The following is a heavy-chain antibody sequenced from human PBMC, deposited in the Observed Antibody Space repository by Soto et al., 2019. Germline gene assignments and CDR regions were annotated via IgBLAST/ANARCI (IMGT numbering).Heavy chain of an antibody. Sequence: ASVKVSCKASGYTFTSYGISWVRQAPGQGLEWMGWISAYNGNTNYAQKLQGRVTMTTDTSTSTAYMELRSLRSDDTAVYYCARVERSAESYYFDYWGQGTLVTVSS. D-gene: IGHD3-3*01. CDR3: ARVERSAESYYFDY. V-gene: IGHV1-18*01. J-gene: IGHJ4*02. CDR1: GYTFTSYG. CDR2: ISAYNGNT.